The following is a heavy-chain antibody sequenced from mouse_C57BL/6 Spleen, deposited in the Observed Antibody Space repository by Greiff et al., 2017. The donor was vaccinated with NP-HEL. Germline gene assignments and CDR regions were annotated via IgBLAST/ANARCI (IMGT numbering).Heavy chain of an antibody. CDR1: GYTFTSYW. V-gene: IGHV1-72*01. CDR3: ARGRYGSPAWFGY. J-gene: IGHJ3*01. CDR2: IDPNSGGT. D-gene: IGHD1-1*01. Sequence: QVQLQQPGAELVKPGASVKLSCKASGYTFTSYWMHWVKQRPGRGLEWIGRIDPNSGGTKYNEKFKSKATLPVDNTSSTAYIQLSSLTSEDSAVYYWARGRYGSPAWFGYWGQGTLVTVSA.